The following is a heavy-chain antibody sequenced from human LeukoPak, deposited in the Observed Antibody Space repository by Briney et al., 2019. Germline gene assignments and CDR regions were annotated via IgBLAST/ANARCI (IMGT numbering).Heavy chain of an antibody. CDR1: GGSISSHY. CDR3: ARGTFNYGSGSYSGWFDP. Sequence: SETLSLTCTVSGGSISSHYWSWIRQPPGKGLEWIGYTYYSGNTDYNPSLKSRVTISVDTSTLHFSLKLSSVTAADTAVYYCARGTFNYGSGSYSGWFDPWGQGTLVIVSS. D-gene: IGHD3-10*01. J-gene: IGHJ5*02. V-gene: IGHV4-59*11. CDR2: TYYSGNT.